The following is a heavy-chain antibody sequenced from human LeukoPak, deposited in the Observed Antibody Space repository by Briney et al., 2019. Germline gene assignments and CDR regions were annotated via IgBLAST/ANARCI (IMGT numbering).Heavy chain of an antibody. Sequence: TSETLSLTCTVSGGSISSGGYYWSWIRQHPGKGLEWIGYIYYSGSTYYNPSLKSRVTISVDTSKNQFSLKLSSVTAADTAAYYCARAPHSIVGATEQYYFDYWGQGTLVTVSS. CDR2: IYYSGST. J-gene: IGHJ4*02. CDR3: ARAPHSIVGATEQYYFDY. D-gene: IGHD1-26*01. CDR1: GGSISSGGYY. V-gene: IGHV4-31*03.